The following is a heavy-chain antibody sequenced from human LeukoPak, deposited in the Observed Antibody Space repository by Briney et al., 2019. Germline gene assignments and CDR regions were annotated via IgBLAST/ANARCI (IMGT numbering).Heavy chain of an antibody. D-gene: IGHD3-10*01. CDR3: ARPSGVTMVRGYFDY. J-gene: IGHJ4*02. CDR1: GFTFSSYW. CDR2: INTDGSST. V-gene: IGHV3-74*01. Sequence: GGSLRLSCAASGFTFSSYWMHWVRQAPGKGLVWVSRINTDGSSTSYADSVKGRFTISRDNAKNTLYLQMNSLRAEDTAVYYCARPSGVTMVRGYFDYWGQGTLVTVSS.